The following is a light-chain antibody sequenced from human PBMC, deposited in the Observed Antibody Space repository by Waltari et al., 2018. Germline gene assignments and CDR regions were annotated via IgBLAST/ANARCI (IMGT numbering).Light chain of an antibody. CDR3: QQYNLYSET. CDR2: KAS. Sequence: DIQMTQSPSTLSASVGDRVTITCRVNQRVDSWLDWYQQKPGKAHKLLIYKASILGSGVPSRFSGSGSGTEFTLTISSLQPDDFATYYCQQYNLYSETFGQGTKVEVK. V-gene: IGKV1-5*03. J-gene: IGKJ1*01. CDR1: QRVDSW.